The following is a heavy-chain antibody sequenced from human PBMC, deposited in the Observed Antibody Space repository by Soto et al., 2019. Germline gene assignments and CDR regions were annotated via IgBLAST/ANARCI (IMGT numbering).Heavy chain of an antibody. D-gene: IGHD3-22*01. CDR1: GFTFSSCS. Sequence: EVQLVESGGGLVQPGGSLRLSCAASGFTFSSCSMNWVRQAPGKGLEWVSYISSSSSTIYYADSVKGRFTISRDNAKNSLYLQMNSLRDEDTAVYYCAREPLAASDYYYDSSGYYSYFDYWGQGTLVTVSS. V-gene: IGHV3-48*02. CDR2: ISSSSSTI. CDR3: AREPLAASDYYYDSSGYYSYFDY. J-gene: IGHJ4*02.